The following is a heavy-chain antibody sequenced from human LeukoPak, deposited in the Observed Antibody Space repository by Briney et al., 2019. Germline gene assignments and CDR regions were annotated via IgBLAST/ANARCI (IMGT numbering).Heavy chain of an antibody. CDR2: IYWDDDK. Sequence: SGPTLVNPTQTLTLTCTFSGFSLSTSGVGVGWIRQPPGKALEWLALIYWDDDKRYSPSLKSRLTITKDTSKNQVVLTMTNMDPVETAKDYCAHHPGYSYHSERHNCFDAWSQGTLVNGSS. CDR3: AHHPGYSYHSERHNCFDA. D-gene: IGHD5-18*01. V-gene: IGHV2-5*02. J-gene: IGHJ5*02. CDR1: GFSLSTSGVG.